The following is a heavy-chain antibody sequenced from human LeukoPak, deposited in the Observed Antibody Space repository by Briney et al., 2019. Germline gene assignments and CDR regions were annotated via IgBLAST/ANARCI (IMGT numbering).Heavy chain of an antibody. J-gene: IGHJ3*02. CDR1: GFTFITYG. Sequence: PGGSLRLSCAASGFTFITYGMHWVRQAPGKGLEWVAVIWYDGSDEYYADSVKGRFTISRHNSKNTLYLQMNSLRAEDTAVYYCARDKVRGGYKYDAFDIWGQGTMVTVSS. CDR3: ARDKVRGGYKYDAFDI. D-gene: IGHD5-24*01. V-gene: IGHV3-33*01. CDR2: IWYDGSDE.